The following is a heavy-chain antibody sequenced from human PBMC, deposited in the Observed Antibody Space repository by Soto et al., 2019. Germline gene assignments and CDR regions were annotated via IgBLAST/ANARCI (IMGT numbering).Heavy chain of an antibody. Sequence: SGPTVVNPTRTVTLTCSFSGFSLKNSGVGVGWIRQPPGKALEWLALIYWDDDKRYSPSLKSRLSITKDTSKNQVVLTMTNMDPVDTATYYCAHDKTGGSYWAYWGRGILVTVSS. J-gene: IGHJ4*02. CDR3: AHDKTGGSYWAY. D-gene: IGHD1-26*01. V-gene: IGHV2-5*02. CDR2: IYWDDDK. CDR1: GFSLKNSGVG.